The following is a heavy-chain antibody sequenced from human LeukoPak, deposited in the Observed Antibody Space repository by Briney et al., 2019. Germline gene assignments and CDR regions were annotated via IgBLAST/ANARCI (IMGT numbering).Heavy chain of an antibody. CDR3: ARGYSGSHFESFYDF. Sequence: GGSLRLSCAASGFIFSDYYMSWIRQAPGKGLEWVSHISGSGRTIYDADSVKGRFTISRDNSKNTLYLLMNSLRAEDTAVYYCARGYSGSHFESFYDFWGQGTLVAVAS. J-gene: IGHJ4*02. V-gene: IGHV3-11*04. CDR2: ISGSGRTI. D-gene: IGHD1-26*01. CDR1: GFIFSDYY.